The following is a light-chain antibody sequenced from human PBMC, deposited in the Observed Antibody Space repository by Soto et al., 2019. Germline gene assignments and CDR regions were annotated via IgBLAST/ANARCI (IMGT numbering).Light chain of an antibody. V-gene: IGKV1-39*01. CDR3: QQNYNAPPT. Sequence: DIQMTQSPFSLSASVGDRVTITCRASQSVSSYLSWYQHRPGEAPKLLIYAASSLQSGVPSRFSGSGSGTDFTLTISSLQPEDFATYSCQQNYNAPPTFGQGTKVEIK. CDR2: AAS. CDR1: QSVSSY. J-gene: IGKJ1*01.